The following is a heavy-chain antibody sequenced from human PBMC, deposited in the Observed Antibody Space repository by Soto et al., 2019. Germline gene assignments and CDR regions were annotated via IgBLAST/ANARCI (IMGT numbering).Heavy chain of an antibody. D-gene: IGHD4-17*01. CDR2: IISKSHGGTR. CDR3: TAGYGKTDFDY. Sequence: EVQLVESGGGLVKPGGSLRLSCAASGFSFSDAWMSWVRQAPGKGLEWVGRIISKSHGGTRDYAAPVKGRFTISRDDSTNTLYRQLNSLKTEDTAVYYWTAGYGKTDFDYWGQGTLVTVSS. CDR1: GFSFSDAW. V-gene: IGHV3-15*01. J-gene: IGHJ4*02.